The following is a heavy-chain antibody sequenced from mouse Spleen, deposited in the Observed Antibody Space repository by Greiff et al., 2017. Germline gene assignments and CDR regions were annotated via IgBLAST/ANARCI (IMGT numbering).Heavy chain of an antibody. Sequence: QVQLQQSGPELVKPGASVKISCKASGYAFSSSWMNWVKQRPGKGLEWIGRIYPGDGDTNYNGKFKGKATLTADKSSSTAYMQLSSLTSEDSAVYFCARSRFYFYAMDYWGQGTSVTVSS. CDR2: IYPGDGDT. J-gene: IGHJ4*01. CDR1: GYAFSSSW. V-gene: IGHV1-82*01. D-gene: IGHD2-1*01. CDR3: ARSRFYFYAMDY.